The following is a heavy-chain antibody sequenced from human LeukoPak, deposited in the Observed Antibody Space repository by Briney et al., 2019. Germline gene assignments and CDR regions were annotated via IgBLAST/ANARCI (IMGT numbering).Heavy chain of an antibody. J-gene: IGHJ4*02. CDR2: IYYSGST. CDR1: GGSFSGYY. D-gene: IGHD3-10*01. Sequence: PSETLSLTCAAYGGSFSGYYWSWIRQHPGKGLEWIGYIYYSGSTYYNPSLKSRVTISVDTSKNQFSLKLSSVTAADTAVYYCARVRGSGSYYDYWGQGTLVTVSS. CDR3: ARVRGSGSYYDY. V-gene: IGHV4-31*11.